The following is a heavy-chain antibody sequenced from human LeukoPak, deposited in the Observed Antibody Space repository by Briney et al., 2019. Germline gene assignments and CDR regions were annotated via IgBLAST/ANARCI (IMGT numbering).Heavy chain of an antibody. D-gene: IGHD1-7*01. CDR3: GGLRTFDY. J-gene: IGHJ4*02. CDR2: INHSGST. CDR1: GGSFSGYH. Sequence: KPSETLSLTCAVYGGSFSGYHWSWIRQPPGKGLEWIGEINHSGSTNYNPSLKSRVTISVDTSKNQFSLKLSSVTAADTAVYYCGGLRTFDYWGQGTLVTVSS. V-gene: IGHV4-34*01.